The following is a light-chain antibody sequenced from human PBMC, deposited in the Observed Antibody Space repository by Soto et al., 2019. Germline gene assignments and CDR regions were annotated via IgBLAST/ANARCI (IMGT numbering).Light chain of an antibody. CDR3: QQYGSSPYT. CDR1: QSVRSNY. J-gene: IGKJ2*01. CDR2: GAS. V-gene: IGKV3-20*01. Sequence: EIVLTQSPGTLSLSPGERATISCRASQSVRSNYLAWYQQKPGQAPRLLIYGASSRATGIPDRFSGSGSGTDFTVTISSREPEDFAVFYCQQYGSSPYTFGQGTKLDIK.